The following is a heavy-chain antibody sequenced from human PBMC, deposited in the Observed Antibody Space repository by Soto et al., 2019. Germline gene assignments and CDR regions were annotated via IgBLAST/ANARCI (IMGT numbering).Heavy chain of an antibody. J-gene: IGHJ2*01. CDR2: ISSSSSYI. V-gene: IGHV3-21*01. Sequence: GGSLRLSCAASGFTFSSYSMNWVRQAPGKGLEWVSSISSSSSYIYYADSVKGRFTISRDNAKNSLYLQMNSLRAEDTAVYYCARDFSSSWYDSTWYFDLWGRGTLVTVSS. CDR3: ARDFSSSWYDSTWYFDL. D-gene: IGHD6-13*01. CDR1: GFTFSSYS.